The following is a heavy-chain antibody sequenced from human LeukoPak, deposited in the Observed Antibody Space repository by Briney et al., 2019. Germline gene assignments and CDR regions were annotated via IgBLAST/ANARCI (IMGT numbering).Heavy chain of an antibody. D-gene: IGHD6-19*01. Sequence: GGSLRLSCSASGFTFSSYAMHWVRQAPGKGLEYVSAISSNGGSTYYADSVKGLFTISRDNSKNTLYLQMSSLRAEDTAVYYCVKGGIAVAAPFDYWGQGTLVTVSS. J-gene: IGHJ4*02. CDR1: GFTFSSYA. CDR2: ISSNGGST. V-gene: IGHV3-64D*06. CDR3: VKGGIAVAAPFDY.